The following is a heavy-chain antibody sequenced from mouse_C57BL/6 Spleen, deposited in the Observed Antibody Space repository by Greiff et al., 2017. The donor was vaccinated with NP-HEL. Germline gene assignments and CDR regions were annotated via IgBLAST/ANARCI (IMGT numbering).Heavy chain of an antibody. CDR3: ARSGRGYAMDY. Sequence: VQLQQSGAELVKPGASVKMSCKASGYTFTSYWITWVKQRPGQGLEWIGDIYPGSGSTNYNEKFKRKATRTVDTSSSTAYMQLSSLTSEDSAVYYCARSGRGYAMDYWGQGTSVTVSS. V-gene: IGHV1-55*01. J-gene: IGHJ4*01. CDR2: IYPGSGST. CDR1: GYTFTSYW.